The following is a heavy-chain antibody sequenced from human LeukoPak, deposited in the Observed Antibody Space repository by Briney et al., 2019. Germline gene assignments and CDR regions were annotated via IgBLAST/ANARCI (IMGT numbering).Heavy chain of an antibody. D-gene: IGHD1-26*01. Sequence: ASVKVSCKSSGYTFRNYYIHWVRQAPGHGLEYMGWINFNRGDTNYAEKFQGRVTMTRDTSIDTVYMDLSSLRSDDTALYYCARDKSNGIGIVYWGQGTPVTVSS. CDR3: ARDKSNGIGIVY. V-gene: IGHV1-2*02. J-gene: IGHJ4*02. CDR2: INFNRGDT. CDR1: GYTFRNYY.